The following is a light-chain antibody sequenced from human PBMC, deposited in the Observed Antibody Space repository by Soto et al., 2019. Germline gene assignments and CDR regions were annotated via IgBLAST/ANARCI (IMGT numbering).Light chain of an antibody. Sequence: IHMTQSPSTLSASVGDRVTITCRASQSISSWLAWYQQKPGKAPKLLIYKASSLETGVPSRFSGSGSGTEFTLTISSLQPDDLATYYCQQYNSFSTYTFGQGTKLEIK. CDR3: QQYNSFSTYT. CDR2: KAS. V-gene: IGKV1-5*03. J-gene: IGKJ2*01. CDR1: QSISSW.